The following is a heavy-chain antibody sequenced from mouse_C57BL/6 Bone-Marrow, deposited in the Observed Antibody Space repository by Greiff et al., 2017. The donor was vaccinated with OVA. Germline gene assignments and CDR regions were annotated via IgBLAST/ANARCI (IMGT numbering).Heavy chain of an antibody. CDR2: IYPRSGNT. CDR3: ARYYYGSSYGYWYFDV. CDR1: GYTFTSYG. Sequence: VQLQQSGAELARPGASVKLSCKASGYTFTSYGISWVKQRTGQGLEWIGEIYPRSGNTSYNEKFKGKATLTADKSSSTAYMELRSLTSEDSAVYFCARYYYGSSYGYWYFDVWGTGTTVTVSS. D-gene: IGHD1-1*01. J-gene: IGHJ1*03. V-gene: IGHV1-81*01.